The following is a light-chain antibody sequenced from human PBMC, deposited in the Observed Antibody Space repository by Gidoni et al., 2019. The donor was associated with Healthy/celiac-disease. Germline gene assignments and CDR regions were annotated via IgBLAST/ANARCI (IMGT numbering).Light chain of an antibody. CDR2: EDS. V-gene: IGLV3-25*02. CDR3: QSADSSGTYVV. J-gene: IGLJ2*01. Sequence: YELTQPPPVSVSPGQTARITCSGDALPKQYAYWYQQKPGQAPVLVIYEDSERPSGIPERFSGSSSGTTVTLTISGVQAEDEADYYCQSADSSGTYVVFGGGTKLTVL. CDR1: ALPKQY.